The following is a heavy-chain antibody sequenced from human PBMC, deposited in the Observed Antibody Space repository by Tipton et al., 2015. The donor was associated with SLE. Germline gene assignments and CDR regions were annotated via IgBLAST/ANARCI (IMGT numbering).Heavy chain of an antibody. V-gene: IGHV3-30*19. CDR3: ARDPGYSSGCHFDY. J-gene: IGHJ4*02. D-gene: IGHD6-19*01. CDR1: GFTFSSYG. CDR2: IWYDGSNK. Sequence: SLRLSCAASGFTFSSYGMHWVRQAPGKGLEWVAVIWYDGSNKYYADSVKGRFTISRDNSKNTLYLQMNSLRAEDTAVYYCARDPGYSSGCHFDYWGQGTLVTVSS.